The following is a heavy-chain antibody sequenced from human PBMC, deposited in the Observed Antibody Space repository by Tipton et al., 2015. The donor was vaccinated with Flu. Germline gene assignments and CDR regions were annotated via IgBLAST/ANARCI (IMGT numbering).Heavy chain of an antibody. J-gene: IGHJ4*02. CDR3: VRDPGYYDSSVYFDF. CDR1: GDSISSYY. V-gene: IGHV4-4*07. CDR2: IFTSGST. D-gene: IGHD3-22*01. Sequence: TLSLTCSVSGDSISSYYWSWSRQPAGKGLEWIGRIFTSGSTDYNPSLKSRVSMSIDMSKNQFSLKLTSVTAADTAVYYCVRDPGYYDSSVYFDFWGQGALVTVS.